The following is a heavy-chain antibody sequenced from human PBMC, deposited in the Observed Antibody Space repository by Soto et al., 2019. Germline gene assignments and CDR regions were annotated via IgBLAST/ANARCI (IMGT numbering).Heavy chain of an antibody. CDR1: GFSFSSYA. D-gene: IGHD2-21*01. V-gene: IGHV3-23*01. CDR2: ISVSGPTT. Sequence: DVQLLESGGGLVRPGGSLRLSCAASGFSFSSYAMSWFRQAPGKGLEWVSTISVSGPTTYYADSVKGRFTISRDNSKDTLYLQMNSLRAEDTALYYCAKAVWAYYYSDFWGQGTLDTVSS. J-gene: IGHJ4*02. CDR3: AKAVWAYYYSDF.